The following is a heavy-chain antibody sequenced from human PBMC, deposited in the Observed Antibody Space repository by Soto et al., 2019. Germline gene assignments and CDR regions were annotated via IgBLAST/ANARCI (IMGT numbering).Heavy chain of an antibody. CDR3: AKSLCDTSGWKTDY. CDR2: IYYSGSI. V-gene: IGHV4-59*01. D-gene: IGHD6-19*01. J-gene: IGHJ4*02. CDR1: GDSISSLY. Sequence: QVQLQESGPGLVKPSETLSLTCTVSGDSISSLYWRWIRQPPGKGLEWIGYIYYSGSINYNPCLKSRVTISVDPSKNQFSLRLSSVTAADTAVYYCAKSLCDTSGWKTDYWGQGTLVTVSS.